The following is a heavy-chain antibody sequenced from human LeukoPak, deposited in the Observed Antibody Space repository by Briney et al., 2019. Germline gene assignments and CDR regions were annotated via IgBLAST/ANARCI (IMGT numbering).Heavy chain of an antibody. J-gene: IGHJ4*02. V-gene: IGHV4-59*08. CDR3: ARHTSYYYDSSGPFDY. D-gene: IGHD3-22*01. Sequence: SETLSLTCTVSGGSISSYYWDWIRQPPGKGLEWIGYIYYSGSTNYNPSLKSRVTISVDTSKNQFSLKLSSVTAADTAVYYCARHTSYYYDSSGPFDYWGQGTLVTVSS. CDR1: GGSISSYY. CDR2: IYYSGST.